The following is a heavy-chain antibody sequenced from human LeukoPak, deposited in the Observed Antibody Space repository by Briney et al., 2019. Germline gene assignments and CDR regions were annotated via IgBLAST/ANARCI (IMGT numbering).Heavy chain of an antibody. CDR1: GFTFSSYA. Sequence: GGSLRLSCAASGFTFSSYAMSWVRQGPGEGLEWVSAISGSGGSTYCADSVKGRFTISRDNSKNTLYLQMNSLRAEDTAVYYCARWTLQYYYDSSGYALDYWGQGTLVTVSS. D-gene: IGHD3-22*01. J-gene: IGHJ4*02. CDR2: ISGSGGST. V-gene: IGHV3-23*01. CDR3: ARWTLQYYYDSSGYALDY.